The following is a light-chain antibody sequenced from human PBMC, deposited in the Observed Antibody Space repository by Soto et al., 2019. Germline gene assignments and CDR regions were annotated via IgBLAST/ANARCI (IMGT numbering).Light chain of an antibody. Sequence: DIQMTQSPSSLSASVGDRVTITCRASQSISSYLNWYQQKPGKAPKLLIYAASSLQSGVPSRFSGSGSGTDFTLTISSLQPEDSATYYCQHSYTTPPWTFGQGTKVDIK. CDR3: QHSYTTPPWT. J-gene: IGKJ1*01. CDR1: QSISSY. CDR2: AAS. V-gene: IGKV1-39*01.